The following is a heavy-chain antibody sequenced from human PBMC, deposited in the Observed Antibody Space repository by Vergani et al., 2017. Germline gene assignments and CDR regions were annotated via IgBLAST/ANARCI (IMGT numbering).Heavy chain of an antibody. V-gene: IGHV4-4*07. CDR2: IYTSGST. D-gene: IGHD5-18*01. J-gene: IGHJ4*02. CDR3: AREYSYGRGFDY. Sequence: QVQLQESGPGLVKPSETLSLTCTVSGGSISSYYWSWIRQPAGKGLEWIGRIYTSGSTNDNPSIKRRVTMSVDTSKNQFCLKLSSVTAAETAVYYCAREYSYGRGFDYWGQGTLVTVAS. CDR1: GGSISSYY.